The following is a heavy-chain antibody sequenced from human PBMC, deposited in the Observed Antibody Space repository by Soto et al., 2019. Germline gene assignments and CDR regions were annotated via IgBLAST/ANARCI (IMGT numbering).Heavy chain of an antibody. Sequence: ASVKVSCKTSVYTFSNYGITWVRQAPGQPLEWLGWISLYSDGTNYAQKFQGRVSMTTDTSTTTAYMELRSLRSDDTAVYYCARVVPGAEAWFGPWGQGTLVTVSS. CDR1: VYTFSNYG. D-gene: IGHD2-2*01. CDR3: ARVVPGAEAWFGP. J-gene: IGHJ5*02. CDR2: ISLYSDGT. V-gene: IGHV1-18*01.